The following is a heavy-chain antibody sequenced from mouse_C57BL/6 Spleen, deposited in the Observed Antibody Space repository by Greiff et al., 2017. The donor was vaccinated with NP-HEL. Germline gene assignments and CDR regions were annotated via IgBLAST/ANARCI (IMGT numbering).Heavy chain of an antibody. D-gene: IGHD1-1*01. V-gene: IGHV1-64*01. CDR2: IHPNSGST. CDR3: ASTVVGETNAMDY. CDR1: GYTFTSYW. J-gene: IGHJ4*01. Sequence: QVQLQQPGAELVKPGASVKLSCKASGYTFTSYWMHWVKQRPGQGLEWIGMIHPNSGSTNYNEKFKSKATLTVDKSSSTAYMQLSSLTSEDSAVYYCASTVVGETNAMDYWGQGTSVTVSS.